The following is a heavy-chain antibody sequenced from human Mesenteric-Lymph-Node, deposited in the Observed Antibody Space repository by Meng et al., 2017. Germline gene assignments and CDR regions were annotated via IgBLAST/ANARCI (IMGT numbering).Heavy chain of an antibody. CDR3: ARGIAVAGYPF. CDR1: GGSVSSTDW. V-gene: IGHV4-4*02. J-gene: IGHJ4*02. CDR2: INHSGST. D-gene: IGHD6-19*01. Sequence: QVKLQESGPGLWSLSGTLSLTCAVSGGSVSSTDWWSWVRQPPGKGLEWIGEINHSGSTNYNPSLKSRVTISVDTSKNQFSLKLSSVTAADTAVYYCARGIAVAGYPFWGQGTLVTVSS.